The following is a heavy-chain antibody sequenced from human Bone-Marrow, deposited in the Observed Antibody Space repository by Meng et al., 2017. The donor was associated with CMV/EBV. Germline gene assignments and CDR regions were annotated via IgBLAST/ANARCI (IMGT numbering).Heavy chain of an antibody. D-gene: IGHD3-3*01. Sequence: SVKVSCKGSGYTFASYGISWVRQAPGQGLEWMGGIRPILTRTDYAQKFQGRVTINADKITSTVYMELSNLRSEDTAVYYCVKWIFGMAIGNFAMDVWGQGTTVTVSS. V-gene: IGHV1-69*10. CDR3: VKWIFGMAIGNFAMDV. CDR2: IRPILTRT. J-gene: IGHJ6*02. CDR1: GYTFASYG.